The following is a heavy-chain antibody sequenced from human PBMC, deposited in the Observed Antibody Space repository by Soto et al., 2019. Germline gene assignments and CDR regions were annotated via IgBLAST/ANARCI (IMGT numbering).Heavy chain of an antibody. CDR3: ARESGYYGSGSYYNGNDYFDY. Sequence: SETLSLTCTVSGGSISSGDYYWSWIRQPPGKGLEWIGYIYYSGSTYYNPSLKSRVTISVDTSKNQFSLKLSSVTAADTAVYYCARESGYYGSGSYYNGNDYFDYWGQGTLVTVSS. J-gene: IGHJ4*02. CDR1: GGSISSGDYY. CDR2: IYYSGST. V-gene: IGHV4-30-4*01. D-gene: IGHD3-10*01.